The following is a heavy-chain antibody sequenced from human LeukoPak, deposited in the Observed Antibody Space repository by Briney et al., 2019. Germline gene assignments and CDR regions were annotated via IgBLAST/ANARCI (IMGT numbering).Heavy chain of an antibody. Sequence: PGGSLRLSCAASGFLFSGSAIHWVRQASGKGLEWVGRIRSRANTYATAYIAAVKGRFTVSRDDAKNTAYLQMNSLKTEDTAVYYCASHSDGCADYWGQGALVTVSS. V-gene: IGHV3-73*01. CDR3: ASHSDGCADY. CDR2: IRSRANTYAT. D-gene: IGHD5-24*01. CDR1: GFLFSGSA. J-gene: IGHJ4*02.